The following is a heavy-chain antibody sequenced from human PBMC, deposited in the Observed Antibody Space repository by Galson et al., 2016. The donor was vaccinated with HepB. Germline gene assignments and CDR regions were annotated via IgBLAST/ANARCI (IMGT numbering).Heavy chain of an antibody. CDR3: AKERLVRRIFDP. CDR2: ISARRTT. V-gene: IGHV3-23*01. J-gene: IGHJ5*02. CDR1: GFVFSNFG. D-gene: IGHD1-1*01. Sequence: SLRLSCAASGFVFSNFGLSWVRQAPGKGLGWVASISARRTTYYSDSVQGRFTISRDNSNNTLYLQMNGLRAEDTAVYYCAKERLVRRIFDPWGQGTLLTVSS.